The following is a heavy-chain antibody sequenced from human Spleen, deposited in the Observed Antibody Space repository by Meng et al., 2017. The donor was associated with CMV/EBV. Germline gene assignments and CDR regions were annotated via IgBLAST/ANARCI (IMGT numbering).Heavy chain of an antibody. D-gene: IGHD6-6*01. CDR3: ARDAPGGSSPYHNWFDP. CDR1: YTLPGYY. Sequence: YTLPGYYMHWMRQAPGQGLEWMGWINPNSGGTNYAQKFQGRVTMTRDTSINTAYMELSRLRSDDTAVYYCARDAPGGSSPYHNWFDPWGQGTLVTVSS. J-gene: IGHJ5*02. V-gene: IGHV1-2*02. CDR2: INPNSGGT.